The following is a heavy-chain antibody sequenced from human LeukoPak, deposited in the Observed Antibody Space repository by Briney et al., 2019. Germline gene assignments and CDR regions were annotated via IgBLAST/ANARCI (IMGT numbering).Heavy chain of an antibody. D-gene: IGHD3-22*01. V-gene: IGHV1-8*01. CDR2: MNPNSGNT. Sequence: ASVRVSCKASGYTFTSYDINWVRQATGQGLEWMGWMNPNSGNTGYAQKFQGRVTMTRNTSISTAYMELSSLRSEDTAVYYCARVGSYYDSSGPYYFDYWGQGTLVTVSS. CDR3: ARVGSYYDSSGPYYFDY. J-gene: IGHJ4*02. CDR1: GYTFTSYD.